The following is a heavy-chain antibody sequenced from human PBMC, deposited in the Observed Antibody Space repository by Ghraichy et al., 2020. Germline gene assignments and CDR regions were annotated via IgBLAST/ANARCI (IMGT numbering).Heavy chain of an antibody. CDR3: AREALYWGNSFLDY. CDR1: GGSISSYY. J-gene: IGHJ4*02. V-gene: IGHV4-59*01. D-gene: IGHD4-23*01. CDR2: IYYSGST. Sequence: SETLSLTCTVSGGSISSYYWSWIRQPPGKGLEWIGYIYYSGSTNYNPSLKSRVTISVNTSKNQFSLKLSSVTAADTAVYYCAREALYWGNSFLDYWGQGTLVTVSS.